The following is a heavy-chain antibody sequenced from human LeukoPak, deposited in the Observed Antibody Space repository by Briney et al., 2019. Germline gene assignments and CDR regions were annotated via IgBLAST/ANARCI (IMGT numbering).Heavy chain of an antibody. D-gene: IGHD6-13*01. Sequence: GESLKISCKGSGYSFTSYWIGWVRQMPGKGLEWMGIIYPGDSDTRYSPPFQGQVTISADKSISTAYLQWSSLKASDTAMYYCARQYSSSWYGQHDAFDIWGQGTMVTVSS. V-gene: IGHV5-51*01. CDR2: IYPGDSDT. J-gene: IGHJ3*02. CDR1: GYSFTSYW. CDR3: ARQYSSSWYGQHDAFDI.